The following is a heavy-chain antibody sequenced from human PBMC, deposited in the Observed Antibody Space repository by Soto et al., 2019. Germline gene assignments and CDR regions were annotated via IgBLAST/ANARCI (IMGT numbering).Heavy chain of an antibody. V-gene: IGHV3-20*04. J-gene: IGHJ3*02. CDR1: GFRFDDFG. D-gene: IGHD6-19*01. Sequence: EEQLVESGGGVVRPGGSLTLSCAASGFRFDDFGMRWVRQAPGKGLEWVSGITWNGVTTGYVKSVKGRFTISRDNAQNSLYLQMGMLRAEDTAIYYCVRDGGVAVAVDAFDIWGQGTVVTVSS. CDR3: VRDGGVAVAVDAFDI. CDR2: ITWNGVTT.